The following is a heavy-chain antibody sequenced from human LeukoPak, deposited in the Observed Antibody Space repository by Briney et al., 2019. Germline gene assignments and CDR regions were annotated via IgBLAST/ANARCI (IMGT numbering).Heavy chain of an antibody. CDR3: ARVSGYDLAFDY. J-gene: IGHJ4*02. Sequence: ASVKVSCKASGGTFSSYDINWVRQATGQGLEWMGWMNPNSGNTGYAQKFQGRVTMTRNTSISTAYMELSSLRSEDTAVYYCARVSGYDLAFDYWGQGTLVTVSS. CDR1: GGTFSSYD. D-gene: IGHD5-12*01. CDR2: MNPNSGNT. V-gene: IGHV1-8*02.